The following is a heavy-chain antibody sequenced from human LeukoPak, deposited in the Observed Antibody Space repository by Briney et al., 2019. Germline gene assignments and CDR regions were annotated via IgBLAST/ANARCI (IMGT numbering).Heavy chain of an antibody. CDR1: GGTFSSYA. Sequence: SVKVSCKASGGTFSSYAISWVRQAPGQGLEWMGGIIPIFGTANYAQKFQGRVTTTADESTSTAYMELSSLRSEDTAVYYCAMEEDCTNGVCYGFLGYWGQGTLVTVSS. CDR3: AMEEDCTNGVCYGFLGY. CDR2: IIPIFGTA. V-gene: IGHV1-69*01. D-gene: IGHD2-8*01. J-gene: IGHJ4*02.